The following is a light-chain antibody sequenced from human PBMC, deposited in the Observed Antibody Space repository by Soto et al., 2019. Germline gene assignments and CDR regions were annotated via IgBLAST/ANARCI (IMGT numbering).Light chain of an antibody. CDR1: QSVGNW. CDR2: KAS. CDR3: QEYYSYPWT. V-gene: IGKV1-5*03. Sequence: DIQMTQSPSTLSASVGDRVTVTCRASQSVGNWLACYQHKPGKAPKGLIYKASSLESGAPSRFSASGSWTEFSLTISSLQPDDFATDYCQEYYSYPWTFGQGTTVDSK. J-gene: IGKJ1*01.